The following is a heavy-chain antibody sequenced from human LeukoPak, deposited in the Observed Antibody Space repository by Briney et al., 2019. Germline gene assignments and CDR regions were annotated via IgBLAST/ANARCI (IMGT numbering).Heavy chain of an antibody. J-gene: IGHJ6*02. D-gene: IGHD5-12*01. Sequence: SVKVSCKASGGTFGSYAISWVRQAPGQGLEWMGGIIPIFGTANYAQKFQGRVTMTRDTSTSTVYMELSSLRSEDTAVYYCARDVSGYDQGYYYGMDVWGQGTTVTVSS. CDR2: IIPIFGTA. V-gene: IGHV1-69*05. CDR3: ARDVSGYDQGYYYGMDV. CDR1: GGTFGSYA.